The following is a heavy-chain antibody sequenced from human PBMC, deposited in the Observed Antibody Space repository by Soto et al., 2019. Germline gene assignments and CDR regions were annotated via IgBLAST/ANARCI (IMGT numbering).Heavy chain of an antibody. J-gene: IGHJ6*02. CDR3: VRGNFYYGMDV. V-gene: IGHV4-34*01. Sequence: QVHLQQWGAGLLKPSETLSLICAVSGGSFSGNYWTWIRQPPGKGLEWIGEFSDSGSTNYNPSLKSRVTISEDMSKSQFSLKLSSVTAADTAVYYCVRGNFYYGMDVWGQGTTVTVSS. CDR1: GGSFSGNY. CDR2: FSDSGST.